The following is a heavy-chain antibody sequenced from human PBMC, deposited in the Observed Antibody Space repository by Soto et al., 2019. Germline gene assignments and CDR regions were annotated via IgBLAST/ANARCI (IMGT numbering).Heavy chain of an antibody. CDR3: ARDPHPSASSFFPY. Sequence: PGGSLRLSCAASGFTFSSYAMHWVRQAPGKGLEWVAVISYDGSNKYYADSVKGRFTISRDNSKNTLYLQMNSLRAEDTAVYYCARDPHPSASSFFPYWGQGTLVTVSS. CDR2: ISYDGSNK. V-gene: IGHV3-30-3*01. CDR1: GFTFSSYA. D-gene: IGHD6-19*01. J-gene: IGHJ4*02.